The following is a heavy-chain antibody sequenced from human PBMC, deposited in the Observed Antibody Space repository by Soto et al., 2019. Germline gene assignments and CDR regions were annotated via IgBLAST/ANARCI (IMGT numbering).Heavy chain of an antibody. D-gene: IGHD3-9*01. V-gene: IGHV2-5*02. Sequence: QLTLKVSGPTLVKPTQTLTLTCSFSGFSLSTSDVGVGWIRQPPGKGLEWLAPIYWDDDKEYSPSPRSRLTITKATSKNQVVLIMTKLDPTATATYYCAHGSDWLIDNWGQGTVVTVSS. CDR3: AHGSDWLIDN. CDR2: IYWDDDK. CDR1: GFSLSTSDVG. J-gene: IGHJ4*02.